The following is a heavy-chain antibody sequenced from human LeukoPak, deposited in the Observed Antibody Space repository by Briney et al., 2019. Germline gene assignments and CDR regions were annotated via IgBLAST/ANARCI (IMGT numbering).Heavy chain of an antibody. D-gene: IGHD1-26*01. J-gene: IGHJ6*02. CDR3: AREEIVGGGGYYYYAMDV. V-gene: IGHV3-33*01. CDR2: IWSDGSNK. CDR1: DFTFSTFA. Sequence: GGSLRLSCAASDFTFSTFAMHWVRQAPGKGLEWVAVIWSDGSNKYYGDSVKGRLTISRDNSKHTLFLKMNSLRAEDSAVYYWAREEIVGGGGYYYYAMDVWGQGTTVTVSS.